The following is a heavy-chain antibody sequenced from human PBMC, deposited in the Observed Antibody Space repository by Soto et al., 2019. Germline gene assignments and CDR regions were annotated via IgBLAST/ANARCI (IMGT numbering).Heavy chain of an antibody. Sequence: QVQLQESGPGLVKPSGTLSLTCTVSSGSITSSLWWSWVRQSPEKGLEWIGEVAQSGYIHSIPSLKSLLTISLDKSINRFSLRLTSVSAADTAVYYCARNRYGGYDFDSWGQGSLVTVSS. CDR2: VAQSGYI. CDR3: ARNRYGGYDFDS. D-gene: IGHD5-12*01. CDR1: SGSITSSLW. J-gene: IGHJ4*02. V-gene: IGHV4-4*02.